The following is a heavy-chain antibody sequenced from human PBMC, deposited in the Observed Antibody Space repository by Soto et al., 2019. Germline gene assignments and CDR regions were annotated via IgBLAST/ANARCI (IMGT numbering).Heavy chain of an antibody. J-gene: IGHJ6*02. CDR1: GFTFSTYW. CDR2: IKGDGSST. V-gene: IGHV3-74*01. CDR3: ARGIRNYYGVDV. Sequence: PGGSLRLSCASSGFTFSTYWMHWVRQAPGTGLEWVSRIKGDGSSTSYADSVKGRFTISRDNAKNTLYLQMNSLGAEDTAVYWCARGIRNYYGVDVWGQGTKVTVSS.